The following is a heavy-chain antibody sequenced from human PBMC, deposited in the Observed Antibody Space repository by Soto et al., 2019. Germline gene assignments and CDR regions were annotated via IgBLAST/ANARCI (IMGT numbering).Heavy chain of an antibody. CDR2: IIPILGIA. D-gene: IGHD5-12*01. J-gene: IGHJ5*02. Sequence: QVQLVQSGAEVKKPGSSVKVSCKASGGTFSSYTISWVRQAPGQGLEWMGRIIPILGIANYAQKFHGRVTITADKFTSTAYMELSSLRSEDTAVYYCARAGLVATVGFDPWGQGNLVTVSS. CDR3: ARAGLVATVGFDP. V-gene: IGHV1-69*02. CDR1: GGTFSSYT.